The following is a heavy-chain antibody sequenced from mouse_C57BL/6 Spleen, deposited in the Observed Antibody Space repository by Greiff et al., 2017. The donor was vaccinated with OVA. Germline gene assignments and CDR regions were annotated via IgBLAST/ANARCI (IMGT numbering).Heavy chain of an antibody. CDR1: GYTFTSYW. CDR2: IYPGSGST. CDR3: ASGGVTTVVAPDYAMDY. V-gene: IGHV1-55*01. D-gene: IGHD1-1*01. J-gene: IGHJ4*01. Sequence: QVQLQQPGAELVKPGASVKMSCKASGYTFTSYWITWVKQRPGQGLEWIGDIYPGSGSTNYNEKFKSKATLTVDTSSSTAYMQLSSLTSEDSAVYYCASGGVTTVVAPDYAMDYWGQGTSVTVSS.